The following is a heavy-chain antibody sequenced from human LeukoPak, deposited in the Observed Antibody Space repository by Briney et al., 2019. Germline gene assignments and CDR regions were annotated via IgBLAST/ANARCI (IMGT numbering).Heavy chain of an antibody. CDR1: GGSISSYY. CDR3: ARDGLAAAGHAYGLDYYYYGMDV. V-gene: IGHV4-4*07. Sequence: PSETLSLTCTVSGGSISSYYWSWIRQPAGKGLEWIGRIYTSGSTNYNPSLKSRVTMSVDTSKNQFSLKPSSVTAADTAVYYCARDGLAAAGHAYGLDYYYYGMDVWGQGTTVTVSS. D-gene: IGHD6-13*01. CDR2: IYTSGST. J-gene: IGHJ6*02.